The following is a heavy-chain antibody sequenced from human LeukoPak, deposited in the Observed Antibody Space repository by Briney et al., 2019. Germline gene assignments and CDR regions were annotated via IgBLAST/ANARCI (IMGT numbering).Heavy chain of an antibody. V-gene: IGHV4-59*01. CDR3: ATGGYSYGYNLRGHDAFDI. CDR1: GGSISSYY. J-gene: IGHJ3*02. CDR2: IYYSGST. D-gene: IGHD5-18*01. Sequence: PSETLSLTCTVSGGSISSYYWSWIRQPPGKGLEWIGYIYYSGSTNYNPSLKSRVTISVDTSKSQFSLKLSSVTAADTAVYYCATGGYSYGYNLRGHDAFDIWGQGTMVTVSS.